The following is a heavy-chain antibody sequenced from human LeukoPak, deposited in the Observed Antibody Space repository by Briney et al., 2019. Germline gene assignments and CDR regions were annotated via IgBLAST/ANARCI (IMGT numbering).Heavy chain of an antibody. CDR1: GFTFSTYA. J-gene: IGHJ4*02. Sequence: PGGSLRLSCAASGFTFSTYAMSWVRQAPGKGLEWVSGISASGGTTYYADSVKGRFTISRDNSKNTLYLQMNSLRGEDTAVYYCAKDKAPGSWHTLRYYWGQGTLVSVSS. CDR3: AKDKAPGSWHTLRYY. CDR2: ISASGGTT. D-gene: IGHD6-13*01. V-gene: IGHV3-23*01.